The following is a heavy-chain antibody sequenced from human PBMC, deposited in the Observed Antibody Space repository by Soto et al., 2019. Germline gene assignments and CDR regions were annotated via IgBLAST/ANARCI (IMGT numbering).Heavy chain of an antibody. CDR2: INPGNGNT. V-gene: IGHV1-3*01. D-gene: IGHD6-13*01. J-gene: IGHJ4*02. Sequence: ASVKVSCKASGYTFTSYAIHWVRQAPGQGLEWMGWINPGNGNTKYSQKFLGRVTITRGTSATPVYMELSSLKSEDTAVYYCAREDIAASVIFDYWGQGTLVTVSS. CDR1: GYTFTSYA. CDR3: AREDIAASVIFDY.